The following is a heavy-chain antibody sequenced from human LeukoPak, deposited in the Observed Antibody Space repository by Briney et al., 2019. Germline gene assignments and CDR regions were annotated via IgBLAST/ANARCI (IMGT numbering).Heavy chain of an antibody. D-gene: IGHD3-22*01. CDR3: ARVRGYDSSGYYGYP. CDR2: INPNSGGT. V-gene: IGHV1-2*02. Sequence: ASVKVSCKAPGYTFTGYYMHWVRQAPGQGLEWMGWINPNSGGTNYAQKFQGRVAMTRDTSISTAYMELSRLRSDDTAVYYCARVRGYDSSGYYGYPWGQGTLVTVSS. CDR1: GYTFTGYY. J-gene: IGHJ5*02.